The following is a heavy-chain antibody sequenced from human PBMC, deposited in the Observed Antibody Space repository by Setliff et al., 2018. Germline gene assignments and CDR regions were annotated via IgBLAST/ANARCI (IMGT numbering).Heavy chain of an antibody. D-gene: IGHD3-3*01. CDR2: IIPIFGTA. CDR3: AISTIFGVVSPTPDALDI. J-gene: IGHJ3*02. Sequence: SVKVSCKASGGTFSSYDISWVRQAPGQGLEWMGRIIPIFGTANYAQKFQGRVMITADKSTSTAYMELSRLRSEDTAVYYCAISTIFGVVSPTPDALDIWGQGTMVTVSS. CDR1: GGTFSSYD. V-gene: IGHV1-69*06.